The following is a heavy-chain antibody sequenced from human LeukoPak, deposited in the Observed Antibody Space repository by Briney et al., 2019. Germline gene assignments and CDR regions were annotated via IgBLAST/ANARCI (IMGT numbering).Heavy chain of an antibody. V-gene: IGHV3-30-3*01. CDR2: ISYDGSDK. CDR3: ARAYDSGYYFQAFDI. Sequence: GRSLRLSCAASGFTFSNYAIHWVRQAPGKGLEWVAVISYDGSDKYYADSVKGQFTISRDNSKNTLFLQMNSLRVEDTAVYYCARAYDSGYYFQAFDIWGQGTTVTVSA. CDR1: GFTFSNYA. J-gene: IGHJ3*02. D-gene: IGHD3-22*01.